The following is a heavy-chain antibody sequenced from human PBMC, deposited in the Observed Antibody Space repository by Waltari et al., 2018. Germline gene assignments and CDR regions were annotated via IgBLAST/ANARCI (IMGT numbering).Heavy chain of an antibody. CDR2: FIASGDIT. V-gene: IGHV3-23*01. CDR3: AKDGEDGPDYGLDV. CDR1: GFTFSNYD. Sequence: EVQLLESGGALVQPGGSLRLSCAASGFTFSNYDMSWVRQAPGTGWEWVSTFIASGDITYYADSVEGRFTISRDKFKKMLYLQMTSLRAGDTALYYCAKDGEDGPDYGLDVWGRGTTVTVSS. J-gene: IGHJ6*02. D-gene: IGHD2-15*01.